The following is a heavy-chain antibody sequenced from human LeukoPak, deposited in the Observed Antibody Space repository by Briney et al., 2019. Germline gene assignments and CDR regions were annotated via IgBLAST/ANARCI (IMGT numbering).Heavy chain of an antibody. CDR1: GFTFSSYA. D-gene: IGHD3-22*01. CDR3: ARDLPHYDSSGYRRGHNWFDP. CDR2: ISGSGGST. J-gene: IGHJ5*02. Sequence: PGGSLRLSCAASGFTFSSYAMSWVRQAPGKGLEWVSAISGSGGSTYYADSVKGRFTISRDNSKNTLYLQMNSLRAEDTAVYYCARDLPHYDSSGYRRGHNWFDPWGQGTLVTVSS. V-gene: IGHV3-23*01.